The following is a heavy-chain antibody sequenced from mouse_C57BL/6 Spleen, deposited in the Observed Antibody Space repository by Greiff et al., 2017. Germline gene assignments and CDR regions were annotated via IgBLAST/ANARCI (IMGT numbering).Heavy chain of an antibody. J-gene: IGHJ1*03. D-gene: IGHD1-1*01. CDR2: INPNYGTT. V-gene: IGHV1-39*01. Sequence: EVQLQESGPELVKPGASVKISCKASGYSFTDYNMNWVKQSNGKSLEWIGVINPNYGTTSYNQKFKGKATLTVDQSSCTAYMQLNSLTSEDSAVYYCARGAFITTTHWYFDVWGTGTTVTVSS. CDR1: GYSFTDYN. CDR3: ARGAFITTTHWYFDV.